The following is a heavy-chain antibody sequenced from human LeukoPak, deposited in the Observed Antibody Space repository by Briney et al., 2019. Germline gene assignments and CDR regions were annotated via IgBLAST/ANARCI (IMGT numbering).Heavy chain of an antibody. V-gene: IGHV3-21*01. CDR3: ARDWSVRYFDF. Sequence: GGSLRLSCAASGFTFSSYSMNWVRQAQGKGLEWVSSISSSSSYIYYADSVKGRFTISRDNAKNSLYLQMNSLRAEDTAVYYCARDWSVRYFDFWGQGTLVTVSS. CDR2: ISSSSSYI. CDR1: GFTFSSYS. D-gene: IGHD3-9*01. J-gene: IGHJ4*02.